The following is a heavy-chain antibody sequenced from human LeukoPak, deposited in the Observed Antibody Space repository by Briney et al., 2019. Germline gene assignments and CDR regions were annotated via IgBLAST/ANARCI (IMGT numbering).Heavy chain of an antibody. CDR2: INPNSGGT. CDR1: GYTFTGYY. CDR3: ARVLPNYGDYDP. Sequence: TSAKVSCKASGYTFTGYYMHWVRQAPGQGLEWMGWINPNSGGTNYAQKFQGRVTMTRDTSISTAYMELSRLRSDDTAVYYCARVLPNYGDYDPWGQGTLVTVSS. D-gene: IGHD4-17*01. V-gene: IGHV1-2*02. J-gene: IGHJ5*02.